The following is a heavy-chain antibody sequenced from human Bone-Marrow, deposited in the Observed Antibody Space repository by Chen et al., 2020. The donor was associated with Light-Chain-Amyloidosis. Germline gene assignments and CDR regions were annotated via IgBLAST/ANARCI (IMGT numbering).Heavy chain of an antibody. V-gene: IGHV3-23*04. D-gene: IGHD3-9*01. CDR1: GFAFSSYA. CDR3: AKDISYDDILPGYPADAFDI. CDR2: ISGSGGMR. J-gene: IGHJ3*02. Sequence: EVQLVESGGGLLQRGGSLRLSCAASGFAFSSYAMSWVRQAPGKGLEGVLTISGSGGMRYYGDSVEGRLTISRDNSKNALFLQMNSLRAEDTAVYYCAKDISYDDILPGYPADAFDIWGQGTMVTVSS.